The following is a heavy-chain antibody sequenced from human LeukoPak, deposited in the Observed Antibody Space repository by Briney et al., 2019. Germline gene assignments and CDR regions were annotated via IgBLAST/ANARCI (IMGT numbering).Heavy chain of an antibody. CDR2: IYYSGST. CDR1: GYSISSSTYY. CDR3: ARGDSSGFYPFDY. J-gene: IGHJ4*02. D-gene: IGHD3-22*01. Sequence: PSETLSLTCTVSGYSISSSTYYWGWIRQPPGKGLEWIGNIYYSGSTYYNPSLKSRVTISVDTSKNQFSLKLSSVTAADTAVYYCARGDSSGFYPFDYWGQGTLVTVSS. V-gene: IGHV4-39*07.